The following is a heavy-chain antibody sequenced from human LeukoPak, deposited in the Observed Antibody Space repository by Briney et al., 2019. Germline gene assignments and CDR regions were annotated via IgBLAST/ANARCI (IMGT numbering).Heavy chain of an antibody. D-gene: IGHD6-19*01. J-gene: IGHJ3*02. CDR3: AREGRSIAVAGSGAFDI. Sequence: SETLSLTCAVSGYSISSSNWWGWIRQPPGKGLEWIGYIYYSGSTNYNPSLKSRVTISVDTSKNQFSLKLSSVTAADTAVYYCAREGRSIAVAGSGAFDIWGQGTMVTVSS. V-gene: IGHV4-28*03. CDR1: GYSISSSNW. CDR2: IYYSGST.